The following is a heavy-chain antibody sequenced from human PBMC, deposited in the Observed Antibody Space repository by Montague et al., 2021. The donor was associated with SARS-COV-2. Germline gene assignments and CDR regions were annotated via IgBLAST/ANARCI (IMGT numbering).Heavy chain of an antibody. CDR2: IYYSGST. Sequence: SETLSLTCTVSGGSISSYYWSWIRQPPGKGLEWNGYIYYSGSTNYNPSLKSPVTISVDTSKNQFSLKLSSVTAADTAVYYCARGDVEMATIKSGGHFYHFDYGGQGTLVTVSS. D-gene: IGHD5-24*01. J-gene: IGHJ4*02. CDR3: ARGDVEMATIKSGGHFYHFDY. CDR1: GGSISSYY. V-gene: IGHV4-59*13.